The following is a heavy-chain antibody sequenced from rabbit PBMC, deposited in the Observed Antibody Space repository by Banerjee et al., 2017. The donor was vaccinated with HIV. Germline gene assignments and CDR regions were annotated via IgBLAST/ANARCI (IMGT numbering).Heavy chain of an antibody. V-gene: IGHV1S47*01. J-gene: IGHJ4*01. D-gene: IGHD4-1*01. Sequence: QEQLVESGGGLVQPEGSLTLTCTASGFSFSSSYYMSWVRQAPGRGLEWIACIYNGDGSTYYASWVNGRFTISRSTSLNTVTLQMTSLTAADTATYFCARDGYSSGWGVPYYFNLWGQGTLVTVS. CDR3: ARDGYSSGWGVPYYFNL. CDR2: IYNGDGST. CDR1: GFSFSSSYY.